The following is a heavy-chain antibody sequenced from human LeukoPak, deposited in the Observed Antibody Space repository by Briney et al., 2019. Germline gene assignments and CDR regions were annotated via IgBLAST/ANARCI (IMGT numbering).Heavy chain of an antibody. CDR3: ARVGPGIAAAFGY. CDR1: GYTFTGYY. D-gene: IGHD6-13*01. J-gene: IGHJ4*02. V-gene: IGHV1-2*02. CDR2: INPNSGGT. Sequence: ASVKVPCKASGYTFTGYYMHWGAQAPGKGPEGMGWINPNSGGTNYAQKFQGRVTMTRDTSISTAYMELGRLRSDDTAVYYCARVGPGIAAAFGYWGQGTLVTVSS.